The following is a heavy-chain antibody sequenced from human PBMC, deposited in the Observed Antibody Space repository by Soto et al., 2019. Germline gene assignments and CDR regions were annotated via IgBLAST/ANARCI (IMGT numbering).Heavy chain of an antibody. V-gene: IGHV5-51*01. CDR2: IYPGDSDT. CDR3: ARRRDRVAAAAPYYYYGMDV. J-gene: IGHJ6*02. Sequence: GESLKISCKGSGYSFTSYWIGWVRQMPGKGLEWMGIIYPGDSDTRYSPSFQGQVAISADKSISTAYLQWSRLKASDTAMYYCARRRDRVAAAAPYYYYGMDVWGQGTTVTVSS. D-gene: IGHD6-13*01. CDR1: GYSFTSYW.